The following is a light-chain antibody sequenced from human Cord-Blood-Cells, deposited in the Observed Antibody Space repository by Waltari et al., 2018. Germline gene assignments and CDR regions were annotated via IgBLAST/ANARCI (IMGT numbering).Light chain of an antibody. V-gene: IGLV1-44*01. J-gene: IGLJ1*01. CDR1: SSNIGSNT. CDR3: AAWDDSLNGYV. Sequence: QSVLTQPPSASGTPGQRVTISCPVRSSNIGSNTVTWYQQLPGTAPKLLIYSNNQRPSGVPDRFSGSKSGTSASLAISGLQSEDEADYYCAAWDDSLNGYVFGTGTKVTVL. CDR2: SNN.